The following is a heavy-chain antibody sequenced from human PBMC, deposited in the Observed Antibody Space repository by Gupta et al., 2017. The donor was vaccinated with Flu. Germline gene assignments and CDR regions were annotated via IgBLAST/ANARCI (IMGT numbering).Heavy chain of an antibody. J-gene: IGHJ4*02. V-gene: IGHV3-53*04. CDR1: GFTVTNYY. CDR2: LYTGGST. Sequence: EVKLVESGGALVQPGGSVRLSCAVSGFTVTNYYLSWVRQAPEKGLQWVALLYTGGSTDYADSVKGRFTISRDNSKNTVFLQMDNLRPEDTARYYCARHPRDAYNYFDYWGQGTLVTVS. CDR3: ARHPRDAYNYFDY. D-gene: IGHD5-24*01.